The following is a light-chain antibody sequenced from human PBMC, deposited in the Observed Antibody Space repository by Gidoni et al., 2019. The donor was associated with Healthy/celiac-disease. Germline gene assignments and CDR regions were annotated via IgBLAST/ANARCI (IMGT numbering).Light chain of an antibody. V-gene: IGKV1-39*01. CDR1: QSISSY. Sequence: DIQMTQSPSSLSASVGDRVTITCRASQSISSYLNWYQQKPGKAPKLLIYAASSLQSGVPSRFSGSGSGTDFTLTISSLQPEDFATYYCQQSYSTFKSSFXXXTKLEIK. CDR3: QQSYSTFKSS. J-gene: IGKJ2*04. CDR2: AAS.